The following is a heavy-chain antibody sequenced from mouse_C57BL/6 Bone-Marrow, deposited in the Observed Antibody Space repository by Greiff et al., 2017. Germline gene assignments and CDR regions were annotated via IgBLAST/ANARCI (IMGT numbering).Heavy chain of an antibody. D-gene: IGHD4-1*01. CDR2: IDPENGDT. J-gene: IGHJ3*01. CDR1: GFNIKDDY. CDR3: TTDWDWFAY. V-gene: IGHV14-4*01. Sequence: QLQESGAELVRPGASVKLSCTASGFNIKDDYMHWVKQRPEQGLEWIGWIDPENGDTEYASKFQGKATITADTSSNTAYLQLSSLTSEDTAVYYCTTDWDWFAYWGQGTLVTVSA.